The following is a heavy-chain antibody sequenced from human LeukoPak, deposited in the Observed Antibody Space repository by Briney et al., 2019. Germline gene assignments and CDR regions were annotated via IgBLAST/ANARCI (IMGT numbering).Heavy chain of an antibody. CDR3: ARVDRYHFYLDV. J-gene: IGHJ6*03. Sequence: ASVKVSCKASGGTFSSYTITWVRQAPGQGLEWMGGNMPLFNTPNYAQQFQGRVTITTNESTSTAYMELSSLRFEDTAMYYCARVDRYHFYLDVWGKGTTVTVSS. CDR1: GGTFSSYT. V-gene: IGHV1-69*05. CDR2: NMPLFNTP.